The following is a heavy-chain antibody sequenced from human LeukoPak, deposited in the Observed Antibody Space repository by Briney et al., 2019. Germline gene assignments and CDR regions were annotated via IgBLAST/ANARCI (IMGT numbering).Heavy chain of an antibody. CDR2: IYYSGST. CDR3: ARDNSYSSSWRGWFDP. CDR1: GGSISSYY. V-gene: IGHV4-59*01. J-gene: IGHJ5*02. D-gene: IGHD6-13*01. Sequence: SETLSLTCTVSGGSISSYYWSWLRQPPGKGLEWIGYIYYSGSTNYNPSLKSRVTISVDTSKNQFSLKLSSVTAADTAVYYCARDNSYSSSWRGWFDPWGQGTLVTVSS.